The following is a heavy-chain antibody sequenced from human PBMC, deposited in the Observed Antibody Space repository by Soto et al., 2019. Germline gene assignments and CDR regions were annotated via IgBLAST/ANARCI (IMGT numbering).Heavy chain of an antibody. CDR1: GFMFPDYH. V-gene: IGHV3-11*06. CDR2: INSRGTYT. CDR3: ACVAPTIFGAQFHQNLVDV. D-gene: IGHD3-3*01. Sequence: QVQLVQSGGGLVEPGGSLRLSCAASGFMFPDYHMTWIRQAQGKGLEWISYINSRGTYTTYADSVRGRFTVSRDNAKNSLYLQMDSLTGEDTAVYYCACVAPTIFGAQFHQNLVDVWGQGNMVTVAS. J-gene: IGHJ6*02.